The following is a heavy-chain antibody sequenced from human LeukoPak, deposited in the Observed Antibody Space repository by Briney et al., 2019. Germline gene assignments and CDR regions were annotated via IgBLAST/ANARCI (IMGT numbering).Heavy chain of an antibody. D-gene: IGHD6-13*01. CDR1: GCTFSSYS. J-gene: IGHJ4*02. CDR3: ARWGSAAVVDY. V-gene: IGHV3-21*01. CDR2: ISSSSSYI. Sequence: GGSLRLSCAASGCTFSSYSMDWVRQAPGKGLEWVSSISSSSSYIYYADSVKGRFTISRDNAKNSLYLQMNSLRAEDTAVYYCARWGSAAVVDYWGQGTLVTVSS.